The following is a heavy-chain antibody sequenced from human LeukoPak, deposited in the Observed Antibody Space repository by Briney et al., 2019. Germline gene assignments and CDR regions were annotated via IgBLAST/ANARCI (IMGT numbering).Heavy chain of an antibody. CDR1: GFTFGDYA. J-gene: IGHJ4*02. Sequence: GGSLRLSCTASGFTFGDYAMSWVRQAPGKGLEWVSAISGSGGSTYYADSVKGRFTISRDNSKNTLYLQMNSLRAEDTAVYYCAKDTTYYYGSGSYSPFDYWGQGTLVTVSS. V-gene: IGHV3-23*01. CDR3: AKDTTYYYGSGSYSPFDY. CDR2: ISGSGGST. D-gene: IGHD3-10*01.